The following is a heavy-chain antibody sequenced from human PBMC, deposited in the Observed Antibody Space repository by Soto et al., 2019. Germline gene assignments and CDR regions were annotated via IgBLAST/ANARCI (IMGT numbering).Heavy chain of an antibody. Sequence: GSLRLSCAASGFTFDDYTMHWVRQAPGKGLEWVSLISWDGGSTYYADSVKGRFTISRDNSKNTLYLQMISLRAEDTAVYYCAKPQEVTMIVVADFDYWGQGTLVTVSS. CDR2: ISWDGGST. D-gene: IGHD3-22*01. V-gene: IGHV3-43*01. CDR1: GFTFDDYT. J-gene: IGHJ4*02. CDR3: AKPQEVTMIVVADFDY.